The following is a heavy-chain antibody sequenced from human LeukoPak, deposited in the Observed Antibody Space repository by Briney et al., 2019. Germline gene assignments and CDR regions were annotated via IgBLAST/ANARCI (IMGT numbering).Heavy chain of an antibody. CDR1: GFTFSSYE. D-gene: IGHD3-10*01. V-gene: IGHV3-48*03. J-gene: IGHJ6*04. Sequence: GGSLRLSCAASGFTFSSYEMNWVRQAPGKGLEWISYISISGSTIYYADSVKGRFTISRDNAKNSLYLQMNSLRAEDTAVYYCARDSGSGSYYTGYYGMDVWGKGTTVTVSS. CDR2: ISISGSTI. CDR3: ARDSGSGSYYTGYYGMDV.